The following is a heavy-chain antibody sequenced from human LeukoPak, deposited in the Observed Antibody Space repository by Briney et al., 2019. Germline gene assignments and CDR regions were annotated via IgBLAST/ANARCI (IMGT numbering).Heavy chain of an antibody. J-gene: IGHJ4*02. Sequence: ASVKVSCKASGYTFTNYGISWVRQAPGQGLEWMGWISAYNGNTNYAQKLQGRVTMTTDTSTSTAYMELRSLRSVDTAVYYCARDLDQYSGRFGGFGHDFWGQGTLVTVSS. D-gene: IGHD1-26*01. V-gene: IGHV1-18*01. CDR2: ISAYNGNT. CDR1: GYTFTNYG. CDR3: ARDLDQYSGRFGGFGHDF.